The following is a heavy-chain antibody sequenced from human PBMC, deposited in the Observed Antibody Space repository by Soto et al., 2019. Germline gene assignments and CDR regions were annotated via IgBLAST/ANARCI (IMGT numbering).Heavy chain of an antibody. CDR1: GDTFSRHN. J-gene: IGHJ4*02. CDR2: IIPYLHAI. CDR3: ASGPAPDVDY. V-gene: IGHV1-69*08. D-gene: IGHD2-15*01. Sequence: QVPLVQSGAEVKKPGSSVRVSCNVSGDTFSRHNIAWVRQASGQGLEWMGRIIPYLHAITYARKFRGRVTITADKSTTTVCMEMSSLTSEDSAVYFRASGPAPDVDYWGRGSLVTVSS.